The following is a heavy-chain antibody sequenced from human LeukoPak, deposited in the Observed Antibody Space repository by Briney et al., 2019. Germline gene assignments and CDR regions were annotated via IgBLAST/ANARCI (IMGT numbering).Heavy chain of an antibody. CDR3: VTRTTVVTPAGY. CDR2: ISGSGGST. Sequence: GGSLRLSCAASGFTFSSYAMSWVRQAPGKGLEWVSAISGSGGSTYYADSVKGRFTISRDNSKNTLYLQMNSLRAEDTAVYYCVTRTTVVTPAGYWGQGTLVTVSS. J-gene: IGHJ4*02. D-gene: IGHD4-23*01. CDR1: GFTFSSYA. V-gene: IGHV3-23*01.